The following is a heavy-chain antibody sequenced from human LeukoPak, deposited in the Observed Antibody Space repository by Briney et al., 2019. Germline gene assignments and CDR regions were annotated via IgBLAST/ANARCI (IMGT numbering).Heavy chain of an antibody. V-gene: IGHV1-69*04. J-gene: IGHJ4*02. D-gene: IGHD6-19*01. CDR2: IIPIFGIA. CDR3: ARLIAVAGLYYFDY. CDR1: GGTFSSYA. Sequence: ASVKVSCKASGGTFSSYAISWVRQAPGQGLEWMGRIIPIFGIANYAQKFQGRVTITADKSTSTAYMELSSLRSEDTAVYYCARLIAVAGLYYFDYWGQGTLVTVSS.